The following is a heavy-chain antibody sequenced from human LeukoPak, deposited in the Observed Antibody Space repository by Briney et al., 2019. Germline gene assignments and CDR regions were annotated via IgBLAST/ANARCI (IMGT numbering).Heavy chain of an antibody. V-gene: IGHV4-4*07. CDR1: GGSIASYY. CDR2: IYSSGTT. Sequence: SETLSLTCSVSGGSIASYYWSWIRQPAGKGLEWIGRIYSSGTTNYNPSLKSRVTISVDTSKNQFSLKLSSVTAADTAVYYCARGPLRYFDWSERFDPWGQGTLVTVSS. D-gene: IGHD3-9*01. CDR3: ARGPLRYFDWSERFDP. J-gene: IGHJ5*02.